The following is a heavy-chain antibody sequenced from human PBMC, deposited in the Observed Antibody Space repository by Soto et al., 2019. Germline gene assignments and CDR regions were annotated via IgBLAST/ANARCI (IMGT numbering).Heavy chain of an antibody. Sequence: PGGSLRLSCAASGFTFSNYWMHWVRQAPGKGLVWASRIHSDGSSTFYADSVKGRFTISRDNAKKMVYLQMNSLRAEDTAVYYCARDNWNTVWGQGTMVTVSS. CDR3: ARDNWNTV. D-gene: IGHD1-20*01. CDR2: IHSDGSST. CDR1: GFTFSNYW. V-gene: IGHV3-74*01. J-gene: IGHJ3*01.